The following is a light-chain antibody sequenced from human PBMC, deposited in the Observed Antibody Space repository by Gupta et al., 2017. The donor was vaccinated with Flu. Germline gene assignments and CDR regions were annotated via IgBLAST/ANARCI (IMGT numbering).Light chain of an antibody. J-gene: IGKJ2*03. V-gene: IGKV3-20*01. CDR1: QSVSSSY. CDR2: GAS. Sequence: EIVLTQSPGTLSFSPGERATLSCRASQSVSSSYLAWYQQKPGQAPRLLIYGASSRATGIPDRFSGSGSGTDFTLTISRLEPEDFAVYYCQQDGSSPRSFGQGTKLEIK. CDR3: QQDGSSPRS.